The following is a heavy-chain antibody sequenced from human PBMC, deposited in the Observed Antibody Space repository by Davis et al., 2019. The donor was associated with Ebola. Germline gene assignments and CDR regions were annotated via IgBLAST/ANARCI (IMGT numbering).Heavy chain of an antibody. D-gene: IGHD2-21*02. CDR3: ARPIRDSGIRLLAY. CDR2: IKQDGSEK. J-gene: IGHJ4*02. V-gene: IGHV3-7*03. Sequence: GESLKISCAASGFTFSSYAMHWVRQAPGKGLEWVANIKQDGSEKYYVDSVKSRFTISRDNAKDSLYLQMHSLRAEDTAVYYCARPIRDSGIRLLAYWGQGTLVTVSS. CDR1: GFTFSSYA.